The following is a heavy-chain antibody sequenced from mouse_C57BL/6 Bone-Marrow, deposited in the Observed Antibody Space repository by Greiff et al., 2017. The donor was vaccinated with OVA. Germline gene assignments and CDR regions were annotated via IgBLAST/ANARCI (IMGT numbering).Heavy chain of an antibody. CDR2: ISSGGSYT. J-gene: IGHJ4*01. D-gene: IGHD2-3*01. CDR1: GFTFSSYG. CDR3: AKAGWVLQLYAMDY. V-gene: IGHV5-6*01. Sequence: EVQVVESGGDLVKPGGSLKLSCAASGFTFSSYGMSWVRQTPDKRLEWVATISSGGSYTYYPDSVKGRFTLSRDNAKNTLYLHMSSLKSEDTAMYCCAKAGWVLQLYAMDYWGEGASGTVSS.